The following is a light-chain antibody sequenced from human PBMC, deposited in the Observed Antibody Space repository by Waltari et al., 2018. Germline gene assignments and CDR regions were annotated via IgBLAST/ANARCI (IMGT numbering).Light chain of an antibody. CDR3: QHYESPYT. V-gene: IGKV3-20*01. Sequence: EMVLTQSPDTLALSPGERATLSCRASHTFDSTFLAWYQQKPGQAPRLLSHGASSRAADVPDRFRGGGSGTDFTLTISRLEPEDFAVYYCQHYESPYTFGPGTKLEIK. CDR2: GAS. J-gene: IGKJ2*01. CDR1: HTFDSTF.